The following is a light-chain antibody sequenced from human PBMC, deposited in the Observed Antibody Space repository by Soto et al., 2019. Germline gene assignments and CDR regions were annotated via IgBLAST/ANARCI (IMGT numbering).Light chain of an antibody. CDR3: QQSYNTPRT. V-gene: IGKV1-39*01. J-gene: IGKJ1*01. CDR2: AAS. Sequence: DIPMTQSPSSLSASVGDRVTITYRASHSISSYLNWYQQKPGRAPKVLIYAASSLQSGVPSRFSGSGSGTDFTLTISSLQPEDFATYYCQQSYNTPRTFGQGTKVEIK. CDR1: HSISSY.